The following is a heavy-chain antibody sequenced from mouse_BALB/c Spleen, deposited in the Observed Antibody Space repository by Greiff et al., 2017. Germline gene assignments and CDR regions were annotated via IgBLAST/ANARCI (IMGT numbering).Heavy chain of an antibody. V-gene: IGHV14-3*02. CDR3: ARDYRYDGHAMDY. Sequence: EVQVVESGAELVKPGASVKLSCTASGFNIKDTYMHWVKQRPEQGLEWIGRIDPANGNTKYDPKFQGKATITADTSSNTAYLQLSSLTSEDTAVYYCARDYRYDGHAMDYWGQGTSVTVSS. D-gene: IGHD2-14*01. CDR2: IDPANGNT. CDR1: GFNIKDTY. J-gene: IGHJ4*01.